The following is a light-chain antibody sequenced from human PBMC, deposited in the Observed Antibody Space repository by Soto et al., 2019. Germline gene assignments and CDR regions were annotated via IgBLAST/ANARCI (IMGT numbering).Light chain of an antibody. Sequence: EIVMTQSPATLSVSPGEGATISCRASQSVSSNLAWYQQKPGQAPRLLIYAASTRATGFAARFSGSASGTEFTLTISSLQPDDFATYYCQQYNDYWTFGQGTKVDIK. CDR1: QSVSSN. CDR3: QQYNDYWT. V-gene: IGKV3-15*01. CDR2: AAS. J-gene: IGKJ1*01.